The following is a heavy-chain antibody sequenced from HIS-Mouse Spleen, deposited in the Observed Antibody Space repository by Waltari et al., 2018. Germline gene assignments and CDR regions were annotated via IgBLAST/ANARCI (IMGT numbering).Heavy chain of an antibody. D-gene: IGHD6-13*01. Sequence: QLQLQESGPGLVKPSETLSLTCTVSGGSISSSSYYWGWSSQPPGKGLVWMGSIYYSGSPYNNTSLKSRVTISVETSQNQFSLKRSSVTAADAAVYYCASDIPYSSSWYDWYFDLWGRGTLVTVSS. J-gene: IGHJ2*01. CDR3: ASDIPYSSSWYDWYFDL. CDR1: GGSISSSSYY. CDR2: IYYSGSP. V-gene: IGHV4-39*07.